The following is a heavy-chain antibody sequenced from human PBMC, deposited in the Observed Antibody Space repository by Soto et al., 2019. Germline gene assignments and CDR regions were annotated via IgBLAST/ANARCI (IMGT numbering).Heavy chain of an antibody. D-gene: IGHD2-15*01. CDR1: GGSISSGDYY. V-gene: IGHV4-30-4*01. CDR3: ASVRYCSGGSCYPDDY. CDR2: IYYSGST. J-gene: IGHJ4*02. Sequence: QVQLQESGPGLVKPSQTLSLTCTVSGGSISSGDYYWSWIRQPPGKGLEWIGYIYYSGSTYYNPSLKSRVTISVDTSKNQCSLKLSSVTAADTAVYYCASVRYCSGGSCYPDDYWGQGTLVTVSS.